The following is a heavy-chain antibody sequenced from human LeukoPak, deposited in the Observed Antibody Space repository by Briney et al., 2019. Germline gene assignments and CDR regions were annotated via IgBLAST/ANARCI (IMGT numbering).Heavy chain of an antibody. Sequence: PGGSLRLSCAASGFTFNTYNMNWVRQAPGKGLEWVASISSSSTYIHYADSVEGRFTISRDNAKNSLFLQMSSLRAEDTAVYYCAREDYYDSSGSSGGAFDIWGQGTMVTVSS. D-gene: IGHD3-22*01. CDR2: ISSSSTYI. CDR1: GFTFNTYN. CDR3: AREDYYDSSGSSGGAFDI. J-gene: IGHJ3*02. V-gene: IGHV3-21*01.